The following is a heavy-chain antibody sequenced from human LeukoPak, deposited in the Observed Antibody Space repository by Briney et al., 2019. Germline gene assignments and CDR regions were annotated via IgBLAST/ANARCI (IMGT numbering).Heavy chain of an antibody. Sequence: ASVKVSCKVSGYTLTELSMHWVRQAPGKGLEWMGGFDPEDGETIYAQKFQGRVTMTEDTSTDTAYMELGSLRSEDTAVYYCATRVVVVAADDAFDIWGQGTMVTVSS. V-gene: IGHV1-24*01. J-gene: IGHJ3*02. D-gene: IGHD2-15*01. CDR1: GYTLTELS. CDR3: ATRVVVVAADDAFDI. CDR2: FDPEDGET.